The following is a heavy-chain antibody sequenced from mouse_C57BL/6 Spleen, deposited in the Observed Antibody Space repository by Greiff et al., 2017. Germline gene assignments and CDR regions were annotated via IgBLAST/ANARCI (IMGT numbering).Heavy chain of an antibody. CDR1: GYTFTSYW. CDR3: TREDDGDYDSDY. D-gene: IGHD2-3*01. J-gene: IGHJ2*01. Sequence: VQLQQSGTVLARPGASVKMSCKTSGYTFTSYWMHWVKQRPGQGLEWIGAIYPGNSDTSYNQKFKGKAKLTAVTSASTAYMELSSLTNEDAAVYYCTREDDGDYDSDYWGQGTTLTVSS. V-gene: IGHV1-5*01. CDR2: IYPGNSDT.